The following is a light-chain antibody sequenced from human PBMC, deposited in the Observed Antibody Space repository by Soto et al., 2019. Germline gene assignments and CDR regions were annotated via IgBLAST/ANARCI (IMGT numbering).Light chain of an antibody. CDR1: QSISRY. J-gene: IGKJ3*01. CDR2: AAS. CDR3: QQIYSTPLFT. V-gene: IGKV1-39*01. Sequence: DIQMTQSPSSLSASVGDRVTITCRASQSISRYLNWYQQKPGKAPKLLIYAASSLQSEVPSRFSGSRADTELTLTISSMQPDDFETNYCQQIYSTPLFTFCPSIRVDIK.